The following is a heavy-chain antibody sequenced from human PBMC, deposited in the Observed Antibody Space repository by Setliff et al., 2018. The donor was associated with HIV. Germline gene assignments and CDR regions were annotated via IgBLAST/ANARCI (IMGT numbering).Heavy chain of an antibody. CDR3: ARDSQSGSSLSYYYGMDV. J-gene: IGHJ6*02. CDR1: GFNFKNAW. V-gene: IGHV3-7*01. CDR2: IKQDGSEK. D-gene: IGHD1-26*01. Sequence: GSLRLSCAGSGFNFKNAWMSWVRQAPGKGLEWVANIKQDGSEKYYVDSVTGRFTISRDNAKNSLYLQMNSLRAEDTAVYYCARDSQSGSSLSYYYGMDVWGQGTTVTVSS.